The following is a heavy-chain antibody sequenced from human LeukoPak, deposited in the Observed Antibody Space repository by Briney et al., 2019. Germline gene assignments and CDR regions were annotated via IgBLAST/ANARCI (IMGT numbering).Heavy chain of an antibody. CDR2: IYHNGST. J-gene: IGHJ4*02. V-gene: IGHV4-38-2*02. Sequence: PSETLSLTCTVSGYSISSGYYWGWIRQPPGKGLEWIGSIYHNGSTFYNPSLKSRVTISVDTSKNQFSLKLSSVTAADTAVYYCARDADFHFDYWGQGTLVTVSS. CDR3: ARDADFHFDY. CDR1: GYSISSGYY.